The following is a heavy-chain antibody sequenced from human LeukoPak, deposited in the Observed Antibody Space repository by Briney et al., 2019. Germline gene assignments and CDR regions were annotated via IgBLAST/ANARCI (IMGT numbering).Heavy chain of an antibody. J-gene: IGHJ4*02. CDR2: IKSKIDGGTK. CDR3: TTGYDYVWGSYRYSRENYFDY. V-gene: IGHV3-15*01. D-gene: IGHD3-16*02. CDR1: GFTFSNAW. Sequence: GGSLRLSCAASGFTFSNAWMSWVRQAPGKGLEWVGRIKSKIDGGTKDYAAPVKGRFTISRDDSKNTLYLQMNSLKTEDTAVYYCTTGYDYVWGSYRYSRENYFDYWGQGTLVTVSS.